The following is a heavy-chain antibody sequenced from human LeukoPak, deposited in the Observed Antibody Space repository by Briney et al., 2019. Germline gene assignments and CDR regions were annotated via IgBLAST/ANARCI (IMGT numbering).Heavy chain of an antibody. J-gene: IGHJ4*02. V-gene: IGHV4-59*01. Sequence: SSETLSLTCTVSGGSISSYYWSWIRQPPGKGLEWIGYIYYSGSTNYNPSLKSRVTISVDTSKNQFSLKLSSVTAADTAVYYCARSVGARTRFDYWGQGTLVTVSP. CDR1: GGSISSYY. D-gene: IGHD1-26*01. CDR2: IYYSGST. CDR3: ARSVGARTRFDY.